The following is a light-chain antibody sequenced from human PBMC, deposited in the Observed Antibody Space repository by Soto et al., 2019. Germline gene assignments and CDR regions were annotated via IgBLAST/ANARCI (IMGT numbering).Light chain of an antibody. Sequence: DIQMTQSPSSLSASVGDRVTITCRASQSISSYINWYQQKPGEAPKLLIYAASSLQSGVPSRFSGSGSGTDFTLTISCLQSEDFATYYCQQSYSTPSTFGQGAKVDI. V-gene: IGKV1-39*01. CDR1: QSISSY. CDR2: AAS. CDR3: QQSYSTPST. J-gene: IGKJ1*01.